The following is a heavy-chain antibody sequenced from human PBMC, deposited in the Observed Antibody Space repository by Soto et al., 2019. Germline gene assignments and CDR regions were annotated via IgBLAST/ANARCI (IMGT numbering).Heavy chain of an antibody. CDR1: GFSLSTTRVG. D-gene: IGHD6-19*01. CDR2: IYWDDDK. J-gene: IGHJ4*02. CDR3: AHTLVAGLGYYFDY. V-gene: IGHV2-5*02. Sequence: QITLKESGPTLVKPTQTLTLTCTFSGFSLSTTRVGVGWIRQPPGKALEWLALIYWDDDKRYSPFLKSRLTIXXXPXXNQVVLTMTNMDPMDTATYFCAHTLVAGLGYYFDYWGQGTLVTVSS.